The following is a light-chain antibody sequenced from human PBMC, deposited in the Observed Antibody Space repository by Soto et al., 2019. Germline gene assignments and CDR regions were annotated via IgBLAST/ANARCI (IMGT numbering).Light chain of an antibody. J-gene: IGKJ2*01. Sequence: EIVMTQSPVALSVSPGERAALSCRASQSVGRNFAWYQQRPGQAPRVLIYGTSTRATGVPARFGGSGSGTDFTLTISSLQSEDFAVYYCQQYNNWPYTFGQGTRLELK. CDR2: GTS. CDR1: QSVGRN. V-gene: IGKV3-15*01. CDR3: QQYNNWPYT.